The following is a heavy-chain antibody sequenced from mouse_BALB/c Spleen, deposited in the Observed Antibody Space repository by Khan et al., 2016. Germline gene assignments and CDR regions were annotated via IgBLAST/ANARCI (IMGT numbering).Heavy chain of an antibody. J-gene: IGHJ2*01. Sequence: VQLQQSGAELVRSGASVKLSCTASVFNIKDYYMHWVKQRPEQGLEWIVWFDPENGDTEYAPKFQGKATMTADTSSNAAFLQFSSLTSEDSAVYYCNAIYYGSDVYFDYWGQGTTLTVSS. CDR3: NAIYYGSDVYFDY. V-gene: IGHV14-4*02. CDR1: VFNIKDYY. CDR2: FDPENGDT. D-gene: IGHD1-1*01.